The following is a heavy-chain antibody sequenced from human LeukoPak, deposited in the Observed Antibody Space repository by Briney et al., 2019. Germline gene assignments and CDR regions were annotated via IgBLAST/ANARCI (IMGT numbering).Heavy chain of an antibody. CDR1: GFTFSNYA. Sequence: GASLRLSCAASGFTFSNYAMSWVRQAPGKGLEGASAITGGGSGIYYADSMKSRFTISRDNSKNTLYLQINSLRAEDTAVYYCAKWGDYDVLTGYYVSDYWGQGTLVTVSS. CDR2: ITGGGSGI. D-gene: IGHD3-9*01. CDR3: AKWGDYDVLTGYYVSDY. J-gene: IGHJ4*02. V-gene: IGHV3-23*01.